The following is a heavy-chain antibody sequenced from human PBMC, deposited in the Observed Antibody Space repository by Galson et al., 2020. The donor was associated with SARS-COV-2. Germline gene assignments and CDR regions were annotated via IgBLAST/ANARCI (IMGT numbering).Heavy chain of an antibody. CDR2: ISAYNGNT. D-gene: IGHD3-3*01. V-gene: IGHV1-18*04. J-gene: IGHJ4*02. CDR1: GYPFTSYG. CDR3: AKVDDFWTGYYTGLDY. Sequence: ASVTVSCKASGYPFTSYGISWVRQAPGQGLEWMGWISAYNGNTNYAEKLQGRVTMTTDTSTSTDYMELRSLRSDDTAVYYCAKVDDFWTGYYTGLDYWGQGTLVTVSS.